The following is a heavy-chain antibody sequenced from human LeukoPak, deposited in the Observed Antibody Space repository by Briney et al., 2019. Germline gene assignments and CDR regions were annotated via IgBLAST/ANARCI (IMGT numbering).Heavy chain of an antibody. J-gene: IGHJ6*02. D-gene: IGHD3-22*01. Sequence: GGSLRLSCAASGFTLRTYSMNWVRQAPGKGLEWASCISSSSSFIYYADSVKGRFTISRDNAKNSVYLQMNSLRAEDTAVYYCASYYYDSSGSYWYYGMDVWGQGTTVTVSS. CDR1: GFTLRTYS. CDR3: ASYYYDSSGSYWYYGMDV. CDR2: ISSSSSFI. V-gene: IGHV3-21*01.